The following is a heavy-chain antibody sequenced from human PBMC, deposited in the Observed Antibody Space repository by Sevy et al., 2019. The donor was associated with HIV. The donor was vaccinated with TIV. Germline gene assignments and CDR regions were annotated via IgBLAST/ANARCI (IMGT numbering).Heavy chain of an antibody. CDR3: AKGGAHSGSYWGDAFDI. CDR2: ISGSGGST. D-gene: IGHD1-26*01. Sequence: GGSLRLSCAASGFTFSSYAMSWVRRAPGKGLEWVSAISGSGGSTYYADSVKGRFTISRDNSKNTLYLQMNSLRAEDTAVYYCAKGGAHSGSYWGDAFDIWGQGTMVTVSS. V-gene: IGHV3-23*01. J-gene: IGHJ3*02. CDR1: GFTFSSYA.